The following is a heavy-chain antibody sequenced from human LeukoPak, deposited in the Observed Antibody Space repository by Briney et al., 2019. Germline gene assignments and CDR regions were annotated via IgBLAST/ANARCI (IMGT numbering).Heavy chain of an antibody. CDR2: VYFSGST. D-gene: IGHD6-19*01. V-gene: IGHV4-31*03. CDR3: ARGPTSGWAYYFDS. CDR1: GGSINSGVHY. J-gene: IGHJ4*02. Sequence: PSETLSLTCTVSGGSINSGVHYWTWIRQHPGKGLEWIGYVYFSGSTSYTPSLKSRVTISIDTSKNHFSLTLTSVTAADTAVYYCARGPTSGWAYYFDSWGQGTLVTVSS.